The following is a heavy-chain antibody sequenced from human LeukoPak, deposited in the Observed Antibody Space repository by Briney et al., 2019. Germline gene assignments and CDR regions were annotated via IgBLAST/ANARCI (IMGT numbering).Heavy chain of an antibody. CDR2: NSSSSSYI. D-gene: IGHD3-10*01. CDR3: ARDPMNDYYGSGSSLD. J-gene: IGHJ4*02. V-gene: IGHV3-21*01. Sequence: PGGSPRLSCAASGITFSSYSMNWVRQAPGKGLEWVSSNSSSSSYIYYADSVKGRFTISRDNAKNSLYLQMNSLRAEDTAVYYCARDPMNDYYGSGSSLDWGQGTLVTVSS. CDR1: GITFSSYS.